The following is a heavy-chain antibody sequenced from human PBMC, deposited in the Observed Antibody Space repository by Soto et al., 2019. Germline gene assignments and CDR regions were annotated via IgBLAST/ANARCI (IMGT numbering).Heavy chain of an antibody. CDR2: INHSGST. D-gene: IGHD5-18*01. Sequence: PSETLSLTCAVYGGSFSGYYWSWIRQPPGKGLEWIGEINHSGSTNYNPSLKSRVTISVDTSKNQFSLKLSSVTAADTAVYYCARGRSYGYWYYYYGMDVWGQGTTVTVSS. CDR1: GGSFSGYY. J-gene: IGHJ6*02. CDR3: ARGRSYGYWYYYYGMDV. V-gene: IGHV4-34*01.